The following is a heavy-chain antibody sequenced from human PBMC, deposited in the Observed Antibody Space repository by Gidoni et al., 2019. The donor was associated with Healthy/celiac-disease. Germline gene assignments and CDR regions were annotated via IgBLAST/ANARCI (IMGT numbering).Heavy chain of an antibody. CDR1: GFPFISYG. J-gene: IGHJ4*02. CDR2: ISYDGSNK. D-gene: IGHD3-22*01. Sequence: QVPLVESGGGVVQPGRSLRLSCAASGFPFISYGMHWVRQAPGKGLGWVAVISYDGSNKYYADSVKGRFTISRDNSKNTLYLQMNSLRAEDTAVYYCAKESYYDSSGYYPLRYWGQGTLVTVSS. CDR3: AKESYYDSSGYYPLRY. V-gene: IGHV3-30*18.